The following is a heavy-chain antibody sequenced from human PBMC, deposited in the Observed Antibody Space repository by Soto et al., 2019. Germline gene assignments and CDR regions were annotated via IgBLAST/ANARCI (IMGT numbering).Heavy chain of an antibody. CDR1: GGSFSGYY. J-gene: IGHJ6*02. Sequence: PSETLSLTCAVYGGSFSGYYWSWIRQPPGKGLEWIGEINHSGSTNYNPSLKSRVTISVDTSKNQFSLKLSSVTAADTAVYYCASGYAYGMDVWDQGTTVTVSS. V-gene: IGHV4-34*01. CDR3: ASGYAYGMDV. D-gene: IGHD2-2*01. CDR2: INHSGST.